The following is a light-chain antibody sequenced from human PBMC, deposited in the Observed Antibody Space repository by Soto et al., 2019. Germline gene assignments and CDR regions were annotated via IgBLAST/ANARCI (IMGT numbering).Light chain of an antibody. Sequence: EIVLTQSPGTLSLSPGERATLSCRASQSVSNNYLAWYQQKPGQAPRLLIYGASSRATDIPDRFSGSGSGTDFTLTISRLEPEDFAVYYCQQYGTSRTFGQGTKVDIK. J-gene: IGKJ1*01. CDR1: QSVSNNY. CDR3: QQYGTSRT. CDR2: GAS. V-gene: IGKV3-20*01.